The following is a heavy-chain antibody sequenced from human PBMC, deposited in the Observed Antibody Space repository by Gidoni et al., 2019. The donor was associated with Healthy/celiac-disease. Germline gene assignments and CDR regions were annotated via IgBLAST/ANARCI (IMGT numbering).Heavy chain of an antibody. CDR2: ISSSSSTI. CDR3: ASEARRGGSTFRVPDY. D-gene: IGHD3-16*01. V-gene: IGHV3-48*02. J-gene: IGHJ4*02. Sequence: EVQLVESAGGLVQPGGSLRLSCPASVSTFSSYSMNWVRQAPGTGLEGVSYISSSSSTIYYADSVKGRFTISRDNAKNSLYLQMSSLRDEDTAVYYCASEARRGGSTFRVPDYWGQGTLVTVSS. CDR1: VSTFSSYS.